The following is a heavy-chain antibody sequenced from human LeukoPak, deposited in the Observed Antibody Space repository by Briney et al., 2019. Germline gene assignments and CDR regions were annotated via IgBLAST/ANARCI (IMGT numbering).Heavy chain of an antibody. CDR1: GGSISSSSYY. Sequence: SETLSLTCTVSGGSISSSSYYWGWIRQPPGKGLEWIGSIYYSGSTYYNPSLKSRVTISVGTSKNQFSLKLSSVTAADTAVYYCARHKADSSGFSFDYWGQGTLVTVSS. J-gene: IGHJ4*02. D-gene: IGHD3-22*01. V-gene: IGHV4-39*01. CDR3: ARHKADSSGFSFDY. CDR2: IYYSGST.